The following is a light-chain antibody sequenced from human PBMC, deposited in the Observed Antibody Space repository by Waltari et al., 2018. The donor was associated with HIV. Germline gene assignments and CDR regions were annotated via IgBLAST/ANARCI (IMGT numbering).Light chain of an antibody. CDR1: QSIGIN. Sequence: EIVMTQSPATLSVSPGERAALSCRVSQSIGINLAWYQHKPGQAPRLLMFGASTRATGIPARFSGSGSWTEFTLTISSLQSEDFAVYYCQQYISWPLTFGGGTKVEIK. CDR3: QQYISWPLT. V-gene: IGKV3-15*01. J-gene: IGKJ4*01. CDR2: GAS.